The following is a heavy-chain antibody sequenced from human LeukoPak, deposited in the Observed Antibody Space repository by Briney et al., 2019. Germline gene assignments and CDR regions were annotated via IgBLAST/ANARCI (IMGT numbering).Heavy chain of an antibody. J-gene: IGHJ6*03. CDR3: ACLVSSYSWNLYYYSYYYMDV. Sequence: SETLSLTCTVSGGSISSSSYYWGWIRQPPGKGLEWIGSIYYSGSTYYNPSLKSRVTISVDTSKNQFSLKLSSVTAADTAVYYCACLVSSYSWNLYYYSYYYMDVWGKGTTVTVSS. D-gene: IGHD1-20*01. CDR1: GGSISSSSYY. CDR2: IYYSGST. V-gene: IGHV4-39*01.